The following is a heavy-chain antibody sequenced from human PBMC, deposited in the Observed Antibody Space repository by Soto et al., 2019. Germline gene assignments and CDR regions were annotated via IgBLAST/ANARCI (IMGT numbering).Heavy chain of an antibody. J-gene: IGHJ4*02. CDR3: AHGRGELHPADADYNYGSIWGSCPCDL. CDR2: IYWDDDK. V-gene: IGHV2-5*02. Sequence: QITLKESGPSLVKPTQTITLTCTFSGFSLSESGVCVGWIRQPPGKALEWLALIYWDDDKLYSPSLKSRLTVTKDTAKNQVLHTITNMDPVETATYDCAHGRGELHPADADYNYGSIWGSCPCDLWGQGTVVTVSS. D-gene: IGHD3-16*01. CDR1: GFSLSESGVC.